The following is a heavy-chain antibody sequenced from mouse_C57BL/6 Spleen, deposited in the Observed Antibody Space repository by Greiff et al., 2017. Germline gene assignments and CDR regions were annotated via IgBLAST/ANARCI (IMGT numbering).Heavy chain of an antibody. J-gene: IGHJ2*01. CDR3: ARGHGYFYYFDY. CDR1: GYTFTSYW. D-gene: IGHD2-3*01. Sequence: QVHVKQSGAELVKPGASVKLSCKASGYTFTSYWMHWVKQRPGQGLEWIGMIHPNSGSTNYNEKFKSKATLTVDKSSSTAYMQLSSLTSEDSAVYYCARGHGYFYYFDYWGQGTTLTVSS. CDR2: IHPNSGST. V-gene: IGHV1-64*01.